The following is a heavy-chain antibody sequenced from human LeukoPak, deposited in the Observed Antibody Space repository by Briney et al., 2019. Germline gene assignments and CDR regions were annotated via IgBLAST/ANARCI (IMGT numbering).Heavy chain of an antibody. CDR3: AGPVAGPDY. Sequence: PGGSLRLSCAASGFTVSGNYMSWVRQPPGKGLEWVSVIYSGGNTYYADSVKGRFTISRDNSENTLYLQMTSLRAEDSAVYYCAGPVAGPDYWGQGTLVTVSS. CDR2: IYSGGNT. CDR1: GFTVSGNY. D-gene: IGHD6-19*01. V-gene: IGHV3-66*01. J-gene: IGHJ4*02.